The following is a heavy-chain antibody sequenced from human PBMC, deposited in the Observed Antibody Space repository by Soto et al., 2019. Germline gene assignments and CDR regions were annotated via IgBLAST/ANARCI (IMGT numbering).Heavy chain of an antibody. D-gene: IGHD6-19*01. V-gene: IGHV4-61*08. J-gene: IGHJ4*02. CDR2: IYYSGST. CDR3: TRGSARYREMF. CDR1: GGTISSGGYY. Sequence: PSETLSLTCTVSGGTISSGGYYWSWIRQHPGKGLEWIGYIYYSGSTSYNPSLKSRVTMSVDTSKNQFSLKLNSVTAADTAVYYCTRGSARYREMFWGQGTLVTVSS.